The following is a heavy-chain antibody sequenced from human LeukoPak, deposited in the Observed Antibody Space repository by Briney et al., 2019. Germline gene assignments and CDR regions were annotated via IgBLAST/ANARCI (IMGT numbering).Heavy chain of an antibody. D-gene: IGHD3-16*01. CDR3: ARGFAYDYVWGSYIPD. CDR1: GGSFSGYY. J-gene: IGHJ4*02. Sequence: PSETLSLTCAVYGGSFSGYYWSWIRQPPGKGLEWIGEINHSGSTNYNPSLKSRVTISVDTSKNQFSLKLSSVTAADTVVYYCARGFAYDYVWGSYIPDWGQGTLVTVSS. CDR2: INHSGST. V-gene: IGHV4-34*01.